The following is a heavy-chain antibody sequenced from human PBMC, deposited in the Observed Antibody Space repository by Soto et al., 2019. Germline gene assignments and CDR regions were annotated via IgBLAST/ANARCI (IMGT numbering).Heavy chain of an antibody. CDR1: GGASGSYA. Sequence: GASVKVSCKASGGASGSYAINWVRQAPGQGLEWMGGIIPMFDTTNYAQRFQGRVTVTADESTSTVYLELTRLRSEDTAMYYCTRHRGYSSGYWGQDFWGQGTLVTVSS. V-gene: IGHV1-69*13. CDR3: TRHRGYSSGYWGQDF. J-gene: IGHJ4*02. D-gene: IGHD5-12*01. CDR2: IIPMFDTT.